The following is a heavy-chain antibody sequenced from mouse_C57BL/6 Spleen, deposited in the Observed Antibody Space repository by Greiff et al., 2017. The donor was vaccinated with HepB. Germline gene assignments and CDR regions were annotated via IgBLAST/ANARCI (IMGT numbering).Heavy chain of an antibody. CDR3: ARDYDGYYGWFAY. CDR1: GYSITSGYY. CDR2: ISYDGSN. Sequence: DVKLQESGPGLVKPSQSLSLTCSVTGYSITSGYYWNWIRQFPGNKLEWMGYISYDGSNNYNPSLKNRISITRDTSKNQFFLKLNSVTTEDTATYYCARDYDGYYGWFAYWGQGTLVTVSA. D-gene: IGHD2-3*01. J-gene: IGHJ3*01. V-gene: IGHV3-6*01.